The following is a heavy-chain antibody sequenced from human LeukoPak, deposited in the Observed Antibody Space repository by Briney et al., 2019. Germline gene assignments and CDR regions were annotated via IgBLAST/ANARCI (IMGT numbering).Heavy chain of an antibody. J-gene: IGHJ4*02. CDR1: GGTFSSYT. D-gene: IGHD2-2*01. CDR2: ISAYNGNT. V-gene: IGHV1-18*01. CDR3: ARVPEDIVVVPAALPDY. Sequence: ASVKVSCKASGGTFSSYTISWVRQAPGQGLEWMGWISAYNGNTNYAQKLQGRVTMTTDTSTSTAYMELRSLRSDDTAVYYCARVPEDIVVVPAALPDYWGQGTLVTVSS.